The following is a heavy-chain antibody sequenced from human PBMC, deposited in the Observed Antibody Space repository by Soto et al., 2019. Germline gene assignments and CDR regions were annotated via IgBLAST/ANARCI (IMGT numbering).Heavy chain of an antibody. CDR3: ARVAAKGYYGSGSFAFDI. Sequence: QVQLQESGPGLVKPSQTLSLTCTVSGGSISSGGYYWSWIRQHPGKGLEWIGYIYYSGSTYYNPSLKGRVTISVDTAKNQFSLKLSSVTAADTAVYYCARVAAKGYYGSGSFAFDIWGQGTMVTVSS. J-gene: IGHJ3*02. V-gene: IGHV4-31*03. CDR1: GGSISSGGYY. CDR2: IYYSGST. D-gene: IGHD3-10*01.